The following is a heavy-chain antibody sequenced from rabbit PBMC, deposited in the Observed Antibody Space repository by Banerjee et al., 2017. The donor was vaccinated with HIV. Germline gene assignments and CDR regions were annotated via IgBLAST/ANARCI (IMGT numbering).Heavy chain of an antibody. CDR3: AGDVPDIIGWNFGW. Sequence: QAQLEESGGGLVTPEGSLTLTCKASGFSFTNKAVTCCVRQAPGKGVGWIACINAVTGTAVSASGAKGRFTFYKTSSTAVILIMTRLTAAATASFFCAGDVPDIIGWNFGWWGPGTLVTVS. J-gene: IGHJ4*01. D-gene: IGHD1-1*01. V-gene: IGHV1S45*01. CDR1: GFSFTNKAV. CDR2: INAVTGTA.